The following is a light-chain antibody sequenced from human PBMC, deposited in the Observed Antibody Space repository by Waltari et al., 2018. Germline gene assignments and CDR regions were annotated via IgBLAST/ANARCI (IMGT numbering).Light chain of an antibody. CDR3: QSYDSSLSGSVV. CDR1: RSNIGAGYE. Sequence: QSVLTQPPSVSGAPGQRVTISCPGTRSNIGAGYELHWSQQLPGTVPKLLITSNSSRPSGVPDRFSGSRSDTSASLAITGLQTEDEADYYCQSYDSSLSGSVVFGGGTKLTVL. CDR2: SNS. V-gene: IGLV1-40*01. J-gene: IGLJ2*01.